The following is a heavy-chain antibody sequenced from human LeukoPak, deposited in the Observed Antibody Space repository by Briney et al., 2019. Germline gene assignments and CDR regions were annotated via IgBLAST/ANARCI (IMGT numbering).Heavy chain of an antibody. Sequence: TGGSLRLSCAASGFTFSSYAMSWVRQAPGKGLEWVSAISGSGGSTYYADSVKGRFTISRDNSKNTLYLQMNSLRAEDTAVYYCAKAVEKRELLFLDYWGQGTLVTVSS. CDR2: ISGSGGST. V-gene: IGHV3-23*01. CDR1: GFTFSSYA. D-gene: IGHD1-26*01. CDR3: AKAVEKRELLFLDY. J-gene: IGHJ4*02.